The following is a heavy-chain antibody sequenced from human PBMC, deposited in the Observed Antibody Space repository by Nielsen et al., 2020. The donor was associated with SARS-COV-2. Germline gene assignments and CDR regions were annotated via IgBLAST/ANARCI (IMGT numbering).Heavy chain of an antibody. Sequence: GESLKISCAASGFTFSSYGMHWVRQAPGKGLEWVSSISSSSSYIYYADSVKGRFTISRDNAKNSLYLQMNSLRAEDTAVYYCARDGAGPNFDYWGQGTLVTVSS. CDR2: ISSSSSYI. J-gene: IGHJ4*02. CDR1: GFTFSSYG. CDR3: ARDGAGPNFDY. V-gene: IGHV3-21*01. D-gene: IGHD1-26*01.